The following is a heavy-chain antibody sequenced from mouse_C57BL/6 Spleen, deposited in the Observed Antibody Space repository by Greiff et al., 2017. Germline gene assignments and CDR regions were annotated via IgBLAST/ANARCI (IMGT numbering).Heavy chain of an antibody. D-gene: IGHD2-4*01. V-gene: IGHV5-6*02. CDR1: GFTFSSYG. J-gene: IGHJ2*01. CDR2: ISSGGSYT. CDR3: ARHEVYYDYVYFDY. Sequence: DVKLVESGGDLVKPGGSLKLSCAASGFTFSSYGMSWVRQTPDKRLEWVATISSGGSYTYYPDSVKGRFTISRDNAKNTLYLQMSSLKSEDTAMYYCARHEVYYDYVYFDYWGQGTTLTVSS.